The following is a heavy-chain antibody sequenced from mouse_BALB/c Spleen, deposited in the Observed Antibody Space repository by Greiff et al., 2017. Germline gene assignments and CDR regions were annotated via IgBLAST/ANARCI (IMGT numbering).Heavy chain of an antibody. J-gene: IGHJ1*01. CDR1: GFNIKDTY. V-gene: IGHV14-3*02. CDR2: IDPANGNT. D-gene: IGHD2-14*01. Sequence: EVKLMESGAELVKPGASVKLSCTASGFNIKDTYMHWVKQRPEQGLEWIGRIDPANGNTKYDPKFQGKATITADTSSNTAYLQLSSLTSEDTAVYYCARDYYRYGFDVWGAGTTVTVSS. CDR3: ARDYYRYGFDV.